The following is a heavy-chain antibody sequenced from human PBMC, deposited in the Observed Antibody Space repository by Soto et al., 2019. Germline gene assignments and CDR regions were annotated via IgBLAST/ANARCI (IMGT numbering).Heavy chain of an antibody. D-gene: IGHD4-4*01. J-gene: IGHJ5*02. CDR1: GGSFSGYY. CDR2: INHSGST. CDR3: ATAHYSNYGSNNWFDP. Sequence: PSETLSLTCAVYGGSFSGYYWSWIRQPPGKGLEWIGEINHSGSTNYNPSLKSRVTISVDTSNNQFSLKLSSVTAADTAVYYCATAHYSNYGSNNWFDPWGQGTLVTVSS. V-gene: IGHV4-34*01.